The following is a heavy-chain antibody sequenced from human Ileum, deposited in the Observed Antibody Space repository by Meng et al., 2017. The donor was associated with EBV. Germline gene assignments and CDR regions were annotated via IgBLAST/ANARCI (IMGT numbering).Heavy chain of an antibody. V-gene: IGHV7-4-1*02. CDR3: ARDSGYTRSWSGDY. Sequence: QGLLVKSGPAVKEPGASVKVSCKASGYTFTRNAINWVRQAPGQGLEWMGWISTNTGNPTYAQGFAGRFVFSLDTSVSTAYLQISGLKAEDTAIYYCARDSGYTRSWSGDYWGQGTLVTVSS. CDR1: GYTFTRNA. J-gene: IGHJ4*02. D-gene: IGHD6-13*01. CDR2: ISTNTGNP.